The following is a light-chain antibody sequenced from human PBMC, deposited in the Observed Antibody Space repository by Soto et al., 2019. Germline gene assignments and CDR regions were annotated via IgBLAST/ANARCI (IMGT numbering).Light chain of an antibody. Sequence: QSVLTQPASVSGSPGQSITISCTGTSSDVGGYNYVSWYQQHPGKAPKLMIYEVSNRPSGVSNRFSGSKSGNTVSLTISGLQAEDEADYYCSSYTSSSTLGVFGTGTKVTVL. CDR2: EVS. CDR3: SSYTSSSTLGV. V-gene: IGLV2-14*01. CDR1: SSDVGGYNY. J-gene: IGLJ1*01.